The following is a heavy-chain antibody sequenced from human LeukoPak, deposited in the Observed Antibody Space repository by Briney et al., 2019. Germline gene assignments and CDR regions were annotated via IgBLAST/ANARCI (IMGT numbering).Heavy chain of an antibody. CDR3: AKGHFDY. J-gene: IGHJ4*02. V-gene: IGHV3-30*18. Sequence: GSLRLSCAASGFTFSSYGMHWVRQAPGKGLEWVAVISYDGSNKYYADSVKGRFTISRDNSKNTLYLQMNSLRAEDTAVYYCAKGHFDYWGQGTLVTVSS. CDR2: ISYDGSNK. CDR1: GFTFSSYG.